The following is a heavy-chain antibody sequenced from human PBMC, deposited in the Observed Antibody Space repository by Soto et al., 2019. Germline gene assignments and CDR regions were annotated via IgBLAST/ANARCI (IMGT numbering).Heavy chain of an antibody. J-gene: IGHJ4*02. CDR3: AHFGGNDLWSGYPFDY. CDR2: IYWDDEK. CDR1: GFSLNTSGVG. V-gene: IGHV2-5*02. D-gene: IGHD3-3*01. Sequence: QITLKESGSTLVKPTQTLTLTCTFSGFSLNTSGVGVGWIRQPPGKALEWLGLIYWDDEKRYNPSLKRRLTITKDTSKNQVVLTMTNMDPVDSATYHCAHFGGNDLWSGYPFDYWGQGTLVTVSS.